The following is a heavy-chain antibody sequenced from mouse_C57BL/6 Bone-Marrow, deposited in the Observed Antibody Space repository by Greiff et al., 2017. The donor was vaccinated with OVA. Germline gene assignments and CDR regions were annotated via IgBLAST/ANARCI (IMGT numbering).Heavy chain of an antibody. CDR3: ARDRYYGSRNHWYFDV. CDR2: ISYDGSN. V-gene: IGHV3-6*01. D-gene: IGHD1-1*01. Sequence: EVQVVESGPGLVKPSQSLSLTCSVTGYSITSGYYWNWIRQFPGNKLEWMGYISYDGSNNYNPSLKNRISITRETSENQFFQKLNSVTTEDTATYYCARDRYYGSRNHWYFDVWGTGTTVTVSS. CDR1: GYSITSGYY. J-gene: IGHJ1*03.